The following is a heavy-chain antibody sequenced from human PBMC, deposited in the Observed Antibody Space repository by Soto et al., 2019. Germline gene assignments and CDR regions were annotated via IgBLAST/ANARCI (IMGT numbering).Heavy chain of an antibody. CDR2: INSDGSSI. Sequence: PGESLRLSCATSGFDFSNTWIHWVRQVPGQGLVWVSRINSDGSSIIYADSVKGRFTLSRDNAKNTVHLQMSSLRVEDTAVYYCAKDWYHTIDSWGQGIPVTVSS. CDR3: AKDWYHTIDS. D-gene: IGHD1-20*01. CDR1: GFDFSNTW. V-gene: IGHV3-74*01. J-gene: IGHJ4*02.